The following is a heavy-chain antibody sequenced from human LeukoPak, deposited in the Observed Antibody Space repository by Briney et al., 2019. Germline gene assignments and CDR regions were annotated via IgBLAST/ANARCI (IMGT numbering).Heavy chain of an antibody. CDR1: GFTFSSYS. J-gene: IGHJ4*02. D-gene: IGHD3-22*01. V-gene: IGHV3-48*01. CDR2: ISSSSSTI. Sequence: GGSLRLSCAASGFTFSSYSMNWVRQAPGKGLEWVSYISSSSSTIYYADSVKGRFTISRDNAKNSLYLQMNSLRAEDTAVYYCATSYIYYYDSSGYPYWGQGTLVTVSS. CDR3: ATSYIYYYDSSGYPY.